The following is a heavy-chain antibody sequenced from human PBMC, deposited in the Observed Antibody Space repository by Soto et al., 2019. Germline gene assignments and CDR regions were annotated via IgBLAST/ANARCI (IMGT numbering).Heavy chain of an antibody. Sequence: GGSLRLSCAASRFTFTTYAMNWVRQAPGKGLEWVALMSSDGTNEHYADSVRGRFTVSRDNSRNTLFLQMNSLRADDTAIYYCLRYIGSNYGAWGQGTMVTVSS. CDR1: RFTFTTYA. CDR3: LRYIGSNYGA. CDR2: MSSDGTNE. D-gene: IGHD1-26*01. J-gene: IGHJ3*01. V-gene: IGHV3-30-3*01.